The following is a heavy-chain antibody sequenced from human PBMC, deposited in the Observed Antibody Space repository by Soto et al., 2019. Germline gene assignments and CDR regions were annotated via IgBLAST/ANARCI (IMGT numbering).Heavy chain of an antibody. J-gene: IGHJ5*02. Sequence: LRLSCAAAAFTFRDYEMNWVRQAPGRGLEWLSYISNSGGTVYYADSVRGRFTISRDNAMNSLYLQMDSLRVEDTAIYYCAGSTARLTGTRVMVSNWFGPWGQGTLVTVSS. CDR3: AGSTARLTGTRVMVSNWFGP. CDR2: ISNSGGTV. CDR1: AFTFRDYE. V-gene: IGHV3-48*03. D-gene: IGHD1-7*01.